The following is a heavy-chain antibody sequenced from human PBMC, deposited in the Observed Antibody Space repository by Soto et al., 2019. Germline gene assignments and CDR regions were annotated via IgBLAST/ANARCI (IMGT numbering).Heavy chain of an antibody. CDR3: ARDSGWPILNFDN. Sequence: GGSLRLSCAASDFDFSSYGIHWVRQAPGKGLEWVAASSYDGRETFYADSAKGRFTVSKEMSKNTAFLQMNALRHEDTAVYFCARDSGWPILNFDNWGQGTPVTVYS. CDR2: SSYDGRET. CDR1: DFDFSSYG. J-gene: IGHJ4*02. D-gene: IGHD3-10*01. V-gene: IGHV3-30*03.